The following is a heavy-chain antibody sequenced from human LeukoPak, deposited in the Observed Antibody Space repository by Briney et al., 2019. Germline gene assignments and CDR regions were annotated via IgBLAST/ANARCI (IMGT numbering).Heavy chain of an antibody. CDR3: AKADTPMGENYMDV. CDR1: GFTLTSYA. D-gene: IGHD5-18*01. Sequence: GGSLRLSCAASGFTLTSYAMSWVRQAPGKGLEWVSTISGRGGSTYYADSVKGRFTISRDNSKNTLYLQMNSLRAEDTAVYYCAKADTPMGENYMDVWGKGTTVTVSS. J-gene: IGHJ6*03. CDR2: ISGRGGST. V-gene: IGHV3-23*01.